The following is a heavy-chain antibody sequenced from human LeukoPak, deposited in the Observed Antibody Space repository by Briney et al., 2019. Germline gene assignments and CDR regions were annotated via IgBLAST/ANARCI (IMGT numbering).Heavy chain of an antibody. V-gene: IGHV1-8*01. Sequence: ASVKVSCKASGYTFTSYDINWLRQATGQGLEWMGWMNPNSGDTGYAQKFQGRVTMTRNTSISTAYMELSSLRSEDTAVYYCARAIIWVRKFDFWGQGTLVTVSS. J-gene: IGHJ4*02. CDR1: GYTFTSYD. CDR2: MNPNSGDT. CDR3: ARAIIWVRKFDF. D-gene: IGHD5-12*01.